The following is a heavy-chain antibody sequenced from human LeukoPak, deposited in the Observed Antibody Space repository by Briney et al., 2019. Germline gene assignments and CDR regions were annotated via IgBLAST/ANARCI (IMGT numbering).Heavy chain of an antibody. J-gene: IGHJ4*02. Sequence: GGSLRLSCAGSGFIFNNYAMHWVRQPPGKGLEWVSGISWNSGSIDYADSVKGRFTISRDNSKNTLYLQMNSLRAEDAAVYYCARFRGGDSIDYWGQGTLVTVSS. D-gene: IGHD3-16*01. CDR2: ISWNSGSI. V-gene: IGHV3-9*01. CDR1: GFIFNNYA. CDR3: ARFRGGDSIDY.